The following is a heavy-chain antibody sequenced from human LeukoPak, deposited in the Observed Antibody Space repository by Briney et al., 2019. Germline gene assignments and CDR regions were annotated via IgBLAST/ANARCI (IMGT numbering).Heavy chain of an antibody. J-gene: IGHJ3*02. Sequence: SETLSLTCTVSGGSISSYYWSWIRQPPGKGLEWIGYIYTSGSTNYNPSLKSRVTISVDTSKNQFSLKLSSVTAADTAVYYCAREKQYYYGSGSYYNPGAFDIWGQGTMVTVSS. CDR1: GGSISSYY. CDR2: IYTSGST. V-gene: IGHV4-59*01. D-gene: IGHD3-10*01. CDR3: AREKQYYYGSGSYYNPGAFDI.